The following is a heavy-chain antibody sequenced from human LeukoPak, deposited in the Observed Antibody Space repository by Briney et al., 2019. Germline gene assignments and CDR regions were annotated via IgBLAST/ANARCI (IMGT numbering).Heavy chain of an antibody. CDR2: IYYSGST. Sequence: PSETLSLTCTVSGGSISSSSYYWGWIRQPPGKGLEWIGSIYYSGSTYYNPSLKSRVTISVDTSENQFSLRVSFMTAADTAVYFCARNADVTVASVTFDYWGQGTLVTVSS. CDR3: ARNADVTVASVTFDY. CDR1: GGSISSSSYY. D-gene: IGHD6-19*01. J-gene: IGHJ4*02. V-gene: IGHV4-39*01.